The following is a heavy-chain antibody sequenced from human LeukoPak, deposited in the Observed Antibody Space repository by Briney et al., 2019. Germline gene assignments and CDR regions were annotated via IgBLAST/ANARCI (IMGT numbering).Heavy chain of an antibody. J-gene: IGHJ4*02. D-gene: IGHD4-23*01. CDR1: GFTFSRYW. Sequence: PGGSLRLSCAASGFTFSRYWIHWVRQAPGKGLEWVSRINPDGSTTTHADSVKGRFTISRDNARNSLYLQMNSLRGEDTALYYCGRERLAGAVVLNYWGQGTLVTVSS. CDR2: INPDGSTT. V-gene: IGHV3-74*01. CDR3: GRERLAGAVVLNY.